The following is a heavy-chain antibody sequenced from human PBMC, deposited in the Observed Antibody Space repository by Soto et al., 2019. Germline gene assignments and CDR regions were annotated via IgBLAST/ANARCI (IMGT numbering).Heavy chain of an antibody. J-gene: IGHJ4*02. CDR3: AHRPSGWHIFDD. Sequence: QITLKESGPTLVRPTQTLTLTCTFSGFSLSTSGLGVGWIRQPPGKALEWLALIYWNDDKRYSPSLKARLTITKDTSKNQVVLTMTNMYPVDTATYYCAHRPSGWHIFDDWGQGTLVTVSS. CDR1: GFSLSTSGLG. V-gene: IGHV2-5*01. D-gene: IGHD6-19*01. CDR2: IYWNDDK.